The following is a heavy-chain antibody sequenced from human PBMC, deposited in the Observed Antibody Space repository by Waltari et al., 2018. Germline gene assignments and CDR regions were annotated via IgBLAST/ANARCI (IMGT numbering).Heavy chain of an antibody. J-gene: IGHJ6*03. Sequence: QLQLQESGPGLVKHSETLSLNCTVSGGSISSNNYSWGWIRQSPDKWLQWGGTASFNGRTQYNPSLKSRLTISVGTSKNQFSLKLRSVTAADTAVYYCARHRSGWGDYYYMDVWGKGTTVTVSS. CDR3: ARHRSGWGDYYYMDV. V-gene: IGHV4-39*01. CDR1: GGSISSNNYS. D-gene: IGHD3-16*01. CDR2: ASFNGRT.